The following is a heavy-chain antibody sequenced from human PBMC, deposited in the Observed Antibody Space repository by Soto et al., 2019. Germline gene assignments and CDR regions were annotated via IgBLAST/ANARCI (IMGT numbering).Heavy chain of an antibody. J-gene: IGHJ6*02. CDR3: ARDRVMRGNSYYYGMDV. CDR2: IIPGFASP. V-gene: IGHV1-69*12. D-gene: IGHD2-21*01. CDR1: GGTFNSFA. Sequence: QVLLVQSGAEVKKPGSSMKVSCKTSGGTFNSFAISWVRLVPGQGLEWMGVIIPGFASPTYAQTLQGRGSITADESTTTAYMELSSLRSEDTAVYYCARDRVMRGNSYYYGMDVWGQGTTVTVSS.